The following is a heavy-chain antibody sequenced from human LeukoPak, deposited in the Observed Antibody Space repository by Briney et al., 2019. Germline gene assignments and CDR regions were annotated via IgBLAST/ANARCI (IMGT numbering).Heavy chain of an antibody. V-gene: IGHV3-23*01. CDR2: ISDSGDTT. Sequence: GGSLRLSCAASGFTFSNYAMIWVRQAPGKGLEWVSAISDSGDTTYYADSVKARFTLSRDNSRNTVYLQMSSLRVEDTALYYCAKSPNYYLSTTPRRDFDFWGQGTLVTVSS. CDR3: AKSPNYYLSTTPRRDFDF. CDR1: GFTFSNYA. J-gene: IGHJ4*02. D-gene: IGHD3-10*01.